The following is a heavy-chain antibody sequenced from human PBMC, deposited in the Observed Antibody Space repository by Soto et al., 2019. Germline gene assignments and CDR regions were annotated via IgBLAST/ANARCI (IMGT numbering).Heavy chain of an antibody. V-gene: IGHV4-39*01. J-gene: IGHJ4*02. Sequence: SETLSLTCTVSGGSISSSSYYWGWIRQPPGKGLEWIGSIYYSGSTYYNPSLKSRVTISVDTSKNQFSLKLSSVTAADTAVYYCARQGYYYDSSFYWGQGTLVIVSS. D-gene: IGHD3-22*01. CDR1: GGSISSSSYY. CDR3: ARQGYYYDSSFY. CDR2: IYYSGST.